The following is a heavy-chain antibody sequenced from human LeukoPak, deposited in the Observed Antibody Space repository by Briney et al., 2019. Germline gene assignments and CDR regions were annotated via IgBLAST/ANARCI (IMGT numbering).Heavy chain of an antibody. CDR1: GFTFSRYS. V-gene: IGHV3-21*01. CDR2: MSVSSGLI. D-gene: IGHD3-16*01. J-gene: IGHJ4*02. Sequence: GGSLRLSCAASGFTFSRYSMSWVRQAPGKGLEWVSSMSVSSGLIYYADSVKGRFTVSRDNAKNSLYLQMNSLRADDTAVYYCAREFEGSASGAGYWGRGTLVTVSS. CDR3: AREFEGSASGAGY.